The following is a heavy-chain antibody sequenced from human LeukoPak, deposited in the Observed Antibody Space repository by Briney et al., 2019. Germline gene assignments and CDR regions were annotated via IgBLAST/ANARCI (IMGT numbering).Heavy chain of an antibody. J-gene: IGHJ4*02. CDR2: ISSSRSYI. D-gene: IGHD3-10*01. V-gene: IGHV3-21*01. CDR1: GFTFSSYS. Sequence: GGSLRLSCAASGFTFSSYSMNWVRQAPGKGLEWVSSISSSRSYIYYADSVKGRFTISRDNAKNSLYLQMNSLRAEDTAVYYCARFYYGSGSYSPTYYFDYWGQGTLVTVSS. CDR3: ARFYYGSGSYSPTYYFDY.